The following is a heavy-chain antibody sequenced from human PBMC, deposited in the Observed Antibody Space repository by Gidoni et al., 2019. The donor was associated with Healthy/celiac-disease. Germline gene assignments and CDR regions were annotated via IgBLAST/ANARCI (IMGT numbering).Heavy chain of an antibody. D-gene: IGHD6-19*01. CDR1: GYTFTSYA. V-gene: IGHV1-3*01. CDR2: INAGNGNT. CDR3: ARGDSSGWRSYYFDY. Sequence: QVQLVQSGAEVKKPGASVKVSCKASGYTFTSYAMHWVRQAPGQRLEWMGWINAGNGNTKYSQKFQGRVTITRDTSASTAYMELSSLRSEDTAVYYCARGDSSGWRSYYFDYWGQGTLVTVSS. J-gene: IGHJ4*02.